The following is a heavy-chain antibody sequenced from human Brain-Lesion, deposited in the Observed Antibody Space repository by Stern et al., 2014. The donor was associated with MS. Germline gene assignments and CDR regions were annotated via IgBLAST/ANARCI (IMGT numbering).Heavy chain of an antibody. D-gene: IGHD2-15*01. V-gene: IGHV4-39*02. Sequence: VQLVESGPGLVKPSETLSLTCTVAGGSVSSTSYAWAWIRQPPGKGLEWIGTIYYNGNTYYSPSLKSRPTISRDTSKNHFSMQLGSVTAADTAVYYCAGEEDIRYCSGGSCTGNWFDPWGQGTLVTVSS. CDR3: AGEEDIRYCSGGSCTGNWFDP. CDR1: GGSVSSTSYA. CDR2: IYYNGNT. J-gene: IGHJ5*02.